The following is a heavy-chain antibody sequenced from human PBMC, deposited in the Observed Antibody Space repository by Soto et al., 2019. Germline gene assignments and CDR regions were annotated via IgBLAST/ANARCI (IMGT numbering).Heavy chain of an antibody. J-gene: IGHJ3*02. Sequence: PSETLSLTCTVSGGSISSSSHYWAWNRQPPGKGLEWIGGFYYSGSPYYNPSLKSRVAMSVDTSKNEFSLKLSSVTAADTAVYYCARQQWLVLNAFDIWGQGTMVTVSS. V-gene: IGHV4-39*01. D-gene: IGHD6-19*01. CDR2: FYYSGSP. CDR3: ARQQWLVLNAFDI. CDR1: GGSISSSSHY.